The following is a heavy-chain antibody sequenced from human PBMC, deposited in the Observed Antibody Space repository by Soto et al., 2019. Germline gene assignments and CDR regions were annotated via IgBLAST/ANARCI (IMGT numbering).Heavy chain of an antibody. CDR1: GYTFTSYG. Sequence: GASVKVSCKASGYTFTSYGISWVRQAPGQGLEWMGWISAYNGNTNYAQKIQGRVTMTTDTSTSTAYMELRSLRSDDTAVYYCARDSPMVRGVIIPFGLFDPWGQGTLVTVSS. D-gene: IGHD3-10*01. CDR3: ARDSPMVRGVIIPFGLFDP. CDR2: ISAYNGNT. J-gene: IGHJ5*02. V-gene: IGHV1-18*01.